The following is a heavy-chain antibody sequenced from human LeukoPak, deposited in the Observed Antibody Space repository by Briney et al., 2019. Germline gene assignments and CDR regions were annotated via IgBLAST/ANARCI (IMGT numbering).Heavy chain of an antibody. J-gene: IGHJ4*02. CDR1: GLTFSAHA. CDR2: INSNGDST. V-gene: IGHV3-64D*09. CDR3: VKSGYSTSSDVDY. D-gene: IGHD6-6*01. Sequence: GGSLRLSCSVSGLTFSAHAMHWVRQAPGKGLEFLSSINSNGDSTYHAESVKGRFTISRDNSRTTLYLQMRSLRPEDTAVYYCVKSGYSTSSDVDYWGQGTLVTVSS.